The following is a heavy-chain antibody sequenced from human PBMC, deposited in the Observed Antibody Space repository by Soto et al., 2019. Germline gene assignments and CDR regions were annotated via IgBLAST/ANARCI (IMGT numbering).Heavy chain of an antibody. CDR3: AKDETSGSSWYGWFDP. D-gene: IGHD6-13*01. CDR1: GFTFDDYA. J-gene: IGHJ5*02. V-gene: IGHV3-9*01. Sequence: DVQLVESGGALVQPGRSLRLSCAASGFTFDDYAMHWVRQAPGKGLEWVSGISWTSGSIDYADSVKGRFTISRDNAKNSLYLQMNSLRAEDPALYYCAKDETSGSSWYGWFDPWGQGTLVTVSS. CDR2: ISWTSGSI.